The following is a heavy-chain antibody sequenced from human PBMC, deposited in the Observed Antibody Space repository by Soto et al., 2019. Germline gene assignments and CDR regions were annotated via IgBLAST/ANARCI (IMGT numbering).Heavy chain of an antibody. CDR2: ISGHNGNT. D-gene: IGHD5-18*01. CDR3: ATPPDLWLLTPDGGFDP. J-gene: IGHJ5*02. Sequence: ASVKVSCKACGYSFTNYGLSWVRQAPGQGLEWMGWISGHNGNTNYAQKIQGRVTMTTDTSTSTAYMELNSLRAEDTAVYYCATPPDLWLLTPDGGFDPWGQGTLVTVSS. V-gene: IGHV1-18*01. CDR1: GYSFTNYG.